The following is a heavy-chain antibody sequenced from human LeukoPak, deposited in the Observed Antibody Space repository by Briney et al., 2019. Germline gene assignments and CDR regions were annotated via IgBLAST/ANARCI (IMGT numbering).Heavy chain of an antibody. V-gene: IGHV1-69*05. D-gene: IGHD3-22*01. CDR3: ARGPMPDSSGYFYI. CDR1: GGTFSSYA. CDR2: IIPIFGTA. J-gene: IGHJ4*02. Sequence: SVKVSCKASGGTFSSYAISWVRQAPGQGLEWMGGIIPIFGTANYAQKFQGRVTITTDESTSTAYMELSSLRSEDTAVYYCARGPMPDSSGYFYIWGQGTLVTVSS.